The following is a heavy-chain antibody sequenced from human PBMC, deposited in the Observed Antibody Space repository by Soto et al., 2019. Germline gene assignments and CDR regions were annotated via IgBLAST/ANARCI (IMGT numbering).Heavy chain of an antibody. Sequence: QVHLQESGPRLVEPSETLSLTCSVSGDSIRNSGHYWGWVRQPPGKGLEWFGSVYYSGTSYSKPSFTSRLTRSIHTSKNQSSLRLTSVTAADTAIYSCARPGTVAPPDALQVWSQGTLVTVSS. CDR3: ARPGTVAPPDALQV. J-gene: IGHJ3*01. CDR1: GDSIRNSGHY. D-gene: IGHD6-19*01. V-gene: IGHV4-39*01. CDR2: VYYSGTS.